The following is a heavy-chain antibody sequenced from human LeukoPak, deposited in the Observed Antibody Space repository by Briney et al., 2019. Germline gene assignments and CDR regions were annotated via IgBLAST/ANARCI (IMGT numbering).Heavy chain of an antibody. V-gene: IGHV3-23*01. CDR2: IGGSGGDT. CDR1: VFTFSSSA. J-gene: IGHJ4*02. D-gene: IGHD4-23*01. Sequence: GGTLRLSCAASVFTFSSSAMSWVRHAPAKGLEWVSAIGGSGGDTYYGDSVKGRFSISRDNSKSTLYLQMTSLRAEDTAVYYCAKCGGNRGPLYYFDYWGQGTLVTVSS. CDR3: AKCGGNRGPLYYFDY.